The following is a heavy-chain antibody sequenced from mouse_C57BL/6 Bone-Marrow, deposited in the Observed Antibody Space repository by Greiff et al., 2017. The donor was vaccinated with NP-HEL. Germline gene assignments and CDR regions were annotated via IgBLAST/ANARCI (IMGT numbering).Heavy chain of an antibody. CDR2: INPYNGGT. CDR3: ARLHYGSSYPWFAY. CDR1: GYTFTDYY. V-gene: IGHV1-19*01. Sequence: VQLQQSGPVLVKPGASVKMSCKASGYTFTDYYMNWVKQSHGKSLEWIGVINPYNGGTSYNQKFKGKATLTVDKSSSTAYMELNSLTSEDSAVYYCARLHYGSSYPWFAYWGQGTLVTVSA. J-gene: IGHJ3*01. D-gene: IGHD1-1*01.